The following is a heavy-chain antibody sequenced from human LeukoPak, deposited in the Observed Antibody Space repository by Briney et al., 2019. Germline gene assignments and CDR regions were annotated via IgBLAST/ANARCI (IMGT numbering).Heavy chain of an antibody. Sequence: GGSLRLSCAASGFTFSDDYMSWIRQAPGKGLEWVSYISRSGTTIHYADSVKGRFTISRDNAKKSLYLQMNSLRAEDTAVYYCAREDDWNYEDYWGQGTLVTVSS. D-gene: IGHD1-7*01. CDR1: GFTFSDDY. V-gene: IGHV3-11*01. CDR2: ISRSGTTI. CDR3: AREDDWNYEDY. J-gene: IGHJ4*02.